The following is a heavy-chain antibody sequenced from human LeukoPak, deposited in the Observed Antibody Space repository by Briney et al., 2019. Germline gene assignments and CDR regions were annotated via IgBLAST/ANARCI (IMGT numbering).Heavy chain of an antibody. V-gene: IGHV1-18*01. Sequence: GASVRVSCKASGYIFTSYGINWVRQAPGQGLEWMGWISAYNANTNYAQKLQGRVTMTRDMSTTTDYMELSSLRSEDTAVYYCARDNSVGDVAWWFDPWGQGTLVTVSS. CDR2: ISAYNANT. J-gene: IGHJ5*02. CDR1: GYIFTSYG. CDR3: ARDNSVGDVAWWFDP. D-gene: IGHD1-26*01.